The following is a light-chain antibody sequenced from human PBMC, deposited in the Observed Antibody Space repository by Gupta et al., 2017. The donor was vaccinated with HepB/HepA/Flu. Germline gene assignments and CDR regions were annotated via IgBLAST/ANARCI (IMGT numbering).Light chain of an antibody. Sequence: EIVLTQSPATLSLSPGERATLSCRASQSVSNYLAWYQQKPGQAPRLLIYDATDRAPGIPARFSGSGSGTDFTLTISSLETEDFAVYYCQQRNNWPTFGGGTKVEMK. V-gene: IGKV3-11*01. CDR3: QQRNNWPT. J-gene: IGKJ4*01. CDR2: DAT. CDR1: QSVSNY.